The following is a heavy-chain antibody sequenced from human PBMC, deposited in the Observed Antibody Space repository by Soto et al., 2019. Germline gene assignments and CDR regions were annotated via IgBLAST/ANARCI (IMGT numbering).Heavy chain of an antibody. J-gene: IGHJ5*02. CDR3: PHSPRSGIQLCFPSSNWLYP. CDR1: GFSLSTSGVG. CDR2: IYWDDDK. V-gene: IGHV2-5*02. D-gene: IGHD5-18*01. Sequence: QITLKESGPTLVKPTQTLTLTCTFSGFSLSTSGVGVGWIRQPPGKALEWLALIYWDDDKRCSPSLNSRLTTTKDTPXXQXIHXISNLDPDHTATHYCPHSPRSGIQLCFPSSNWLYPWGQRTPVTVSS.